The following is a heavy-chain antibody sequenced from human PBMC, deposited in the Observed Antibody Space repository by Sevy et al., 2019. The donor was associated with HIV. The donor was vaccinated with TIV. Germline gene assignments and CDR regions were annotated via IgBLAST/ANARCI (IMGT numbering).Heavy chain of an antibody. V-gene: IGHV1-8*02. CDR1: GFNFASYD. J-gene: IGHJ6*02. D-gene: IGHD6-19*01. Sequence: ASVKVSCKASGFNFASYDIYWVRQATGQGLEWMGWMITNTGNTGFAQKFQGRVTMTRNTSITTAYMELSNLRSEDTAVYYCARVSGWHLRYGMDVWGQGTTVTVSS. CDR2: MITNTGNT. CDR3: ARVSGWHLRYGMDV.